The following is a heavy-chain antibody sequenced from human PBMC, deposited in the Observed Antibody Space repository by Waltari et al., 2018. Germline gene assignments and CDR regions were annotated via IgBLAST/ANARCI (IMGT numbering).Heavy chain of an antibody. D-gene: IGHD4-4*01. CDR3: ASLSNYDAFDY. V-gene: IGHV4-39*07. Sequence: QLQLQESGPGLVKPSETLSLTCTVSGGSISSSSYYWGWIRQPPGKGLEWIGSIYYSVSTYYNPSLKSRVTISVDTSKNQFALKLSSVTAADTAVYYCASLSNYDAFDYWGQGTLVTVSS. J-gene: IGHJ4*02. CDR1: GGSISSSSYY. CDR2: IYYSVST.